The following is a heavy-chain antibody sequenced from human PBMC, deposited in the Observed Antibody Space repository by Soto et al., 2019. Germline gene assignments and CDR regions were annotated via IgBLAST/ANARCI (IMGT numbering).Heavy chain of an antibody. J-gene: IGHJ4*02. CDR3: AREVWFGELSYFDY. CDR2: IIPIFGTA. V-gene: IGHV1-69*06. Sequence: SVKVSCKASGGTFSSYAISWVRQAPGQELEWMGGIIPIFGTANYAQKFQGRVTITADKSTSTAYMELSSLRSEDTAVYYCAREVWFGELSYFDYWGEGTLVTVSS. D-gene: IGHD3-10*01. CDR1: GGTFSSYA.